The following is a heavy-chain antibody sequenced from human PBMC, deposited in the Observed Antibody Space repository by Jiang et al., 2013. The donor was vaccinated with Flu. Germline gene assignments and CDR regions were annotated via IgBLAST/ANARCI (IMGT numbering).Heavy chain of an antibody. CDR2: IYYSGST. CDR3: ARLGYYSAYAMDV. V-gene: IGHV4-39*01. D-gene: IGHD3-22*01. J-gene: IGHJ6*02. CDR1: GGSISSSSFS. Sequence: GLVKPSETLSLTCTVSGGSISSSSFSWGWIRQPPGKGLEWIGNIYYSGSTYYNPSLKSRVTISVDTSKNQFSLRLSSVTAADTTVYYCARLGYYSAYAMDVWGQGTTVTVSS.